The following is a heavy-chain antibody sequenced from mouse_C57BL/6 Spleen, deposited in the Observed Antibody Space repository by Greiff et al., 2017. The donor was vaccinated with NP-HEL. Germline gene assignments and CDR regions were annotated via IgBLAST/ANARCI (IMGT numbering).Heavy chain of an antibody. J-gene: IGHJ1*03. V-gene: IGHV1-64*01. CDR2: IHPNSGST. D-gene: IGHD1-1*01. Sequence: QVQLQQPGAELVKPGASVKLSCKASGYTFTSYWMHWVKQRPGQGLEWIGMIHPNSGSTNYNEKFKSKATLTVDKSSSTAYMQLSSLTSEDSAVYYCASLLATTGVATPHWYFDVWGTGTTVTGSS. CDR1: GYTFTSYW. CDR3: ASLLATTGVATPHWYFDV.